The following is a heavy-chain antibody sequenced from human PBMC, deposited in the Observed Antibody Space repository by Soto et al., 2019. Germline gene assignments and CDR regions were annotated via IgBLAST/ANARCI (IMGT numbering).Heavy chain of an antibody. V-gene: IGHV3-66*04. J-gene: IGHJ6*03. CDR1: GFTVSSNY. CDR2: IYSGGST. Sequence: GGSLRLSCAASGFTVSSNYMSWVRQAPGKGLEWVSVIYSGGSTYYADSVKGRFTISRDNSKNTLYLQMNSLRAEDTAVYYCARLYCSSTSCYGTYYYYYYYMDVWGKGTTVTVSS. CDR3: ARLYCSSTSCYGTYYYYYYYMDV. D-gene: IGHD2-2*01.